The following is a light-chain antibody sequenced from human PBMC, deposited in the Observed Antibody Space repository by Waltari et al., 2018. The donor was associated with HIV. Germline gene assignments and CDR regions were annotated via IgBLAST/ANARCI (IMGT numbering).Light chain of an antibody. CDR1: HSLLHSNGYNY. J-gene: IGKJ1*01. CDR3: MQALQTPPT. CDR2: LGS. V-gene: IGKV2-28*01. Sequence: DIVMTQSPLSLPVTPGEPASISCRSSHSLLHSNGYNYLDWYLQKPGQSPKLLIYLGSNRASGVPDRFSGSGAGTDFTLKISRVEAEDVGVYYCMQALQTPPTFGQGTRVEIK.